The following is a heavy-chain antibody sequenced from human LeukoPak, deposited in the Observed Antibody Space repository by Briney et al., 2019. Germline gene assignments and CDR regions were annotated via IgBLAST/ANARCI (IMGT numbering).Heavy chain of an antibody. Sequence: PSETLSLTCTVSGGSISSSSYYWGWIRQPPGKGLEWIGSIYYSGSTYYNPSLKSRVTISVDTSKNQFSLKLSSVTAADTAVYYCARLSTRTVTTFGYWGQGTLVTVSS. V-gene: IGHV4-39*01. J-gene: IGHJ4*02. CDR1: GGSISSSSYY. CDR3: ARLSTRTVTTFGY. CDR2: IYYSGST. D-gene: IGHD4-17*01.